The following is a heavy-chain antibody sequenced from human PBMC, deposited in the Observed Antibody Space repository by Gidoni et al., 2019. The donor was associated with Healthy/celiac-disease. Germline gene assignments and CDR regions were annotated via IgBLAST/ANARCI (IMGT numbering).Heavy chain of an antibody. J-gene: IGHJ6*02. V-gene: IGHV4-34*01. D-gene: IGHD6-6*01. Sequence: QVQLQQWGAGLLKPSETLSLTCAVYGGSFSGYYWSWIRQPPGKGLEWIGEINHSGSTNYNPSLKSRVTISVDTSKNQFSLKLSSVTAADTAVYYCAREQIAARPYYYYGMDVWGQGTTVTVSS. CDR1: GGSFSGYY. CDR2: INHSGST. CDR3: AREQIAARPYYYYGMDV.